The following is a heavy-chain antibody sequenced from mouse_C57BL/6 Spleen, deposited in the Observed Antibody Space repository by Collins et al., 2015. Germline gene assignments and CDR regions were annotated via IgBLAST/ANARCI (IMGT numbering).Heavy chain of an antibody. CDR1: GFDFSRYW. CDR2: INPDSSTI. V-gene: IGHV4-1*02. Sequence: EVKLLESGGGLVQPGGSLKLSCAASGFDFSRYWMSWVRQAPGKGLEWIGEINPDSSTINYTPSLKDKFIIPRDNAKNTLYLQMSKVRSEDTALYYCARHGYYAMDYWGQGTSVTVSS. J-gene: IGHJ4*01. CDR3: ARHGYYAMDY.